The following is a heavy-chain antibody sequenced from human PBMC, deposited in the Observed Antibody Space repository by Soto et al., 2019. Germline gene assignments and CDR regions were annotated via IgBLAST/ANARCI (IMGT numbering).Heavy chain of an antibody. J-gene: IGHJ6*02. Sequence: VGSLRLSCAASGFTFSSYGMHWVRQAPGKGLEWVAVIWYDGSNKYYADSVKGRFTISRDNSKNTLYLQMNSLRAEDTAVYYCARDYDFWSGYYYYYGMDVWGQGTTVTVSS. CDR2: IWYDGSNK. D-gene: IGHD3-3*01. V-gene: IGHV3-33*01. CDR3: ARDYDFWSGYYYYYGMDV. CDR1: GFTFSSYG.